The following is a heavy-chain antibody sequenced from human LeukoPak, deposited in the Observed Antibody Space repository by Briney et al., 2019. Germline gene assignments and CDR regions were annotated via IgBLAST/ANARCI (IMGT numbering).Heavy chain of an antibody. CDR2: INSDGSST. Sequence: GGSLRLSCAASGFTFSSYWMHWVRQAPGKGLVWVSRINSDGSSTSYADSVKGRFTISRDNAKNTLYLQMNSLRAEDTAVYYCAKSYSSGWPQGGYWGQGTLVTVSS. J-gene: IGHJ4*02. V-gene: IGHV3-74*01. CDR1: GFTFSSYW. D-gene: IGHD6-19*01. CDR3: AKSYSSGWPQGGY.